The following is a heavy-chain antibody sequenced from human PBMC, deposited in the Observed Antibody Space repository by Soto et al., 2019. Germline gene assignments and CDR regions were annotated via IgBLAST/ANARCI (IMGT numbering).Heavy chain of an antibody. CDR3: ARGPGSYNWFDL. J-gene: IGHJ5*02. CDR2: IYSSGIT. Sequence: SETLSLTCTVSGSSISGFYWSWIRQPAGKGLEWIGRIYSSGITSYNPSLKSRVTMSVDTSKNQFSLNLTSATAADTAVYYCARGPGSYNWFDLWGQGTLVTVYS. CDR1: GSSISGFY. V-gene: IGHV4-4*07. D-gene: IGHD3-10*01.